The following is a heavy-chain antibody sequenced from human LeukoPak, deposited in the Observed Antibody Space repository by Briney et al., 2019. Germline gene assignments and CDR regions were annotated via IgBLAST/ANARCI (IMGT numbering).Heavy chain of an antibody. J-gene: IGHJ4*02. D-gene: IGHD2-21*02. CDR3: AKDLFPNVVVTATFDY. Sequence: GGSLRLSCAASGFTFSSYVMSWVRQAPGKGLEWVSAISGSGGSTYYADSVKGRFTISRDNSKNTLYLQMNSLRAEDTAVYYCAKDLFPNVVVTATFDYWGQGTLVTVSS. CDR1: GFTFSSYV. V-gene: IGHV3-23*01. CDR2: ISGSGGST.